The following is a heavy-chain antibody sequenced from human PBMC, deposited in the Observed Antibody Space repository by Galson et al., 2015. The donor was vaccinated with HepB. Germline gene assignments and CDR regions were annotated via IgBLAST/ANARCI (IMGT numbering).Heavy chain of an antibody. Sequence: SLRLSCAASGSTFSSYWMSWVRQAPGKGLEWVANIKQDGSEKYYVDSVKGRFTISRDNAKNSLYLQMNSLRAEDTAVYYCARDYYYDSSGCVDYWGQGTLVTVSS. D-gene: IGHD3-22*01. CDR3: ARDYYYDSSGCVDY. CDR1: GSTFSSYW. CDR2: IKQDGSEK. J-gene: IGHJ4*02. V-gene: IGHV3-7*01.